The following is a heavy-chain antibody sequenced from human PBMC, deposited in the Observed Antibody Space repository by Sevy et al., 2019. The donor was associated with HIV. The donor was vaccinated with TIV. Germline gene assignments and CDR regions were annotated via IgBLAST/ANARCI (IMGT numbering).Heavy chain of an antibody. CDR3: ARAGGGGGYCSGGSCYGAYYYYYMDV. J-gene: IGHJ6*03. D-gene: IGHD2-15*01. Sequence: GGSLRLSCAASEFTVSSNYMSWVRQAPGKGLEWVSVIYSGGSTYYADSVKGRFTISRGNSKNTLYLQMNSLRAEDTAVYYCARAGGGGGYCSGGSCYGAYYYYYMDVWGKGTTVTVSS. CDR1: EFTVSSNY. V-gene: IGHV3-53*01. CDR2: IYSGGST.